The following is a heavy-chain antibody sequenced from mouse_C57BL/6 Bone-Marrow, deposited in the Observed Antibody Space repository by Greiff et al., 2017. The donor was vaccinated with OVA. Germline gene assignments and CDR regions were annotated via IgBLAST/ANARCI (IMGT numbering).Heavy chain of an antibody. Sequence: VQLKESGPGLVKPSQSLSLTCSVTGYSITSGYYWNWIRQFPGNKLEWMGYISYDGSNNYNPSLKNRISITRDTSKNQFFLKLNSVTTEDTATYYCARAAYYGNYLYYFDYWGQGTTLTVSS. J-gene: IGHJ2*01. CDR1: GYSITSGYY. CDR3: ARAAYYGNYLYYFDY. V-gene: IGHV3-6*01. D-gene: IGHD2-1*01. CDR2: ISYDGSN.